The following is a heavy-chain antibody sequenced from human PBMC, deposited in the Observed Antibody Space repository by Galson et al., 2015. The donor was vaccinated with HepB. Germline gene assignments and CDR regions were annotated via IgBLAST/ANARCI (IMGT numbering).Heavy chain of an antibody. D-gene: IGHD2-2*02. CDR3: ARVIRYCSSTSCYTELYYYYYMDV. CDR1: GFTFSSYS. J-gene: IGHJ6*03. CDR2: ISSSSSTI. Sequence: LRLSCAASGFTFSSYSMNWVRQAPGKGLEWVSYISSSSSTIYYADSVKGRFTISRDNAKNSLYLQMNSLRDEDTAVYYCARVIRYCSSTSCYTELYYYYYMDVWGKGTTVTVSS. V-gene: IGHV3-48*02.